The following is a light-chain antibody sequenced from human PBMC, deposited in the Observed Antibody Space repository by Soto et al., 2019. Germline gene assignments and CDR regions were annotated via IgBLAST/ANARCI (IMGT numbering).Light chain of an antibody. CDR2: EDN. CDR3: QSYDSSNYV. J-gene: IGLJ1*01. Sequence: NFMLTQPHSVSESPGKTVTISCTRSSGSIASNYVQWYQQRPGSAPTTVIYEDNQRPSGVPDRFSGSIDSSSNSASLTISGLKNEDEADYYCQSYDSSNYVFGTGTKVTVL. CDR1: SGSIASNY. V-gene: IGLV6-57*03.